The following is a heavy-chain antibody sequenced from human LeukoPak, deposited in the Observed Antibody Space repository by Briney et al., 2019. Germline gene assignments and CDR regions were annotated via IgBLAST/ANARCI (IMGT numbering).Heavy chain of an antibody. Sequence: SETLSLTCTVSGGSVSSNIFYWNWIRQPPGKGLEWIGYIYYSGSTNYNPSLKSRVTISVDTSKNQFSLKLTSLTAADTAVYYCAREDSSGYLGYWGQGTLVTVSS. CDR1: GGSVSSNIFY. V-gene: IGHV4-61*01. D-gene: IGHD3-22*01. CDR2: IYYSGST. J-gene: IGHJ4*02. CDR3: AREDSSGYLGY.